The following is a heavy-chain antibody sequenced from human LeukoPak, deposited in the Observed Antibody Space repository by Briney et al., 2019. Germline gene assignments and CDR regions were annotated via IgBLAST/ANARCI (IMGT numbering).Heavy chain of an antibody. CDR2: ILNSGTH. V-gene: IGHV4-34*01. D-gene: IGHD3-22*01. CDR1: GGSFSSYY. J-gene: IGHJ5*02. CDR3: ARGPGDSSCNFPKQGWFDP. Sequence: SQTMSLTCAVYGGSFSSYYTSWNRQLPGKGMEWNGEILNSGTHNYNPSLKSRVAISVGTSKNQFSLKLSSVPAADTAVYYCARGPGDSSCNFPKQGWFDPWGQGTLVTVSS.